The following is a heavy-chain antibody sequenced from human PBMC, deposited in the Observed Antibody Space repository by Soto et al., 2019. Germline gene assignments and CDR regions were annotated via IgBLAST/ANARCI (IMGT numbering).Heavy chain of an antibody. J-gene: IGHJ4*01. D-gene: IGHD5-18*01. V-gene: IGHV4-30-4*01. Sequence: PSETLSLTCTVSGGSISSGDYYWSWIRQPPGAGLEWIGHIYNSGSSNYNPSLRSRVTISVDSSKNQFSLKLSSVTDADTAVYYCARELSGYSYGPGEVYWGRGTLVSVSS. CDR1: GGSISSGDYY. CDR3: ARELSGYSYGPGEVY. CDR2: IYNSGSS.